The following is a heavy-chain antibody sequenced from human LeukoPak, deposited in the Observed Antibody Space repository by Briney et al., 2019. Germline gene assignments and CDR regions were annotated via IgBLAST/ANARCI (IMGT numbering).Heavy chain of an antibody. CDR2: ISYSGNT. V-gene: IGHV4-59*01. Sequence: TPSETLSLTCTVSGASIGSYFWSWIRQPPGKGLEWIGYISYSGNTNYNPSLKSRVTISLDTSKNQLSLKLSSVTAADTAVYYYARAQHCSSTSCPTGWLDPWGQGTLVTVSS. CDR1: GASIGSYF. CDR3: ARAQHCSSTSCPTGWLDP. J-gene: IGHJ5*02. D-gene: IGHD2-2*01.